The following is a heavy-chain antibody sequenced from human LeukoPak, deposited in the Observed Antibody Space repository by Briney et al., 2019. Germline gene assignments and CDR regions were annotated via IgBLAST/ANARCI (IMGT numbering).Heavy chain of an antibody. J-gene: IGHJ4*02. CDR2: ISAYNGNT. CDR3: ARDGKYYDFWSGYYALYYFDY. D-gene: IGHD3-3*01. Sequence: GASVKVSCKAPGYTFTSYGISWVRQAPGRGLEWMGWISAYNGNTNYAQKLQGRVTMTTDTSTSTAYMELRSLRSDDTAVYYCARDGKYYDFWSGYYALYYFDYWGQGTLVTVSS. CDR1: GYTFTSYG. V-gene: IGHV1-18*01.